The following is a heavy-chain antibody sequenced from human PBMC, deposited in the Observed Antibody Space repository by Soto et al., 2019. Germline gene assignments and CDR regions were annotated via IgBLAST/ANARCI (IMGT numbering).Heavy chain of an antibody. Sequence: EVQLLESGGGLVQPGGSLRLSCTASGFTFISYAMSWVRQSPGKGLEWVSAISASGDTTYDADSVKGRFTISRDNAKNTLYLQINSLRADDTAVYFWVKDRYEKMWGSYVRYCDHLGQGALGTVSS. D-gene: IGHD3-16*01. CDR3: VKDRYEKMWGSYVRYCDH. CDR2: ISASGDTT. CDR1: GFTFISYA. V-gene: IGHV3-23*01. J-gene: IGHJ4*02.